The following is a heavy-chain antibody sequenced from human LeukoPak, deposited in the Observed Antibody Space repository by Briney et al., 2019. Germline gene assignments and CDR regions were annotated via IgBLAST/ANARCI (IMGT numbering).Heavy chain of an antibody. CDR1: GGSISSHY. J-gene: IGHJ6*03. V-gene: IGHV4-59*11. Sequence: SETLSLTCTVSGGSISSHYWSWLRQPPGKGLEWIGYIYYSGSTNYNPSLKSRVTISVDTSKNQFSLKLSSVTAADTAVYYCAREVTIFSPREGDYYYYMDVWGKGTTVTVSS. CDR2: IYYSGST. CDR3: AREVTIFSPREGDYYYYMDV. D-gene: IGHD3-9*01.